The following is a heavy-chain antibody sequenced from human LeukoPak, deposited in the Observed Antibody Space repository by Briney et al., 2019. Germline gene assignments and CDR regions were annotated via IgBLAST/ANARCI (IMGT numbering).Heavy chain of an antibody. CDR3: ARQGIMIDDY. V-gene: IGHV4-59*05. Sequence: PSETLSLTCTVSGGSISSYYWSWIRQPPGKGLEWIGSIYYSGSTYYNPSLKSRVTISVDTSKNQFSLKLSSVTAADTAVYYCARQGIMIDDYWGQGTLVTVSS. D-gene: IGHD3-16*01. J-gene: IGHJ4*02. CDR1: GGSISSYY. CDR2: IYYSGST.